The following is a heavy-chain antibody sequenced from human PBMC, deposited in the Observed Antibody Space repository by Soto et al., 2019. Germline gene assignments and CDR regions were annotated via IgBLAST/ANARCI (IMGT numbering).Heavy chain of an antibody. CDR2: ISYDGSNK. CDR3: PKDQGYSSTPGYYYGMDV. J-gene: IGHJ6*02. CDR1: GFTFSSYG. V-gene: IGHV3-30*18. D-gene: IGHD6-13*01. Sequence: SLRLSCAASGFTFSSYGMHWVRQALGKGLEWVAVISYDGSNKYYADSVKGRFTISRDNSKNTLYLQMNSLRAEDTAVYYCPKDQGYSSTPGYYYGMDVWGQGTTVTVSS.